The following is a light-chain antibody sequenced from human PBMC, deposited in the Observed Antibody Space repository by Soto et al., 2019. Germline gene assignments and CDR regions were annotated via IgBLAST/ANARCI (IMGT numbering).Light chain of an antibody. J-gene: IGKJ1*01. CDR2: GAS. Sequence: EIVMTQSPATLSVSPGERATLSCRASQSVSSNLAWYQQKPGQAPRLLIYGASTRATGIPARFSGSVSGTEFTLTISSLQSEDFAVYYCQQYNNWARRFGQGTKV. CDR1: QSVSSN. V-gene: IGKV3-15*01. CDR3: QQYNNWARR.